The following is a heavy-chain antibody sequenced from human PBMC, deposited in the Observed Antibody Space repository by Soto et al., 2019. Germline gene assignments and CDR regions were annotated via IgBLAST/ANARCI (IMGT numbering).Heavy chain of an antibody. V-gene: IGHV3-30*18. D-gene: IGHD6-19*01. Sequence: QVQLVESGGGVVQPGRSLRLSCAASGFTFSSYGMHWVRQAPGKGLEWVAVISYDGSNNYYADSVKGRFTISRDNSKNTLYLQMNSLRAEDTAVYYCAKDRRAVAGSTFDYWGQGTLVTVSS. J-gene: IGHJ4*02. CDR3: AKDRRAVAGSTFDY. CDR1: GFTFSSYG. CDR2: ISYDGSNN.